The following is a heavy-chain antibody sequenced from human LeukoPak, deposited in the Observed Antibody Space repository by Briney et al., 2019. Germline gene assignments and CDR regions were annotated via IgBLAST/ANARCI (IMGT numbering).Heavy chain of an antibody. Sequence: GGSLRLSCSASGFTFSSYAMHCVRQAPGKGLEYVSAISSNGGSTYYADSVKGRFTISRDNSKNTLYLRMSSLRAEDTAVYYCVKVRFGGVIDPFDYWGQGTLVTVSS. D-gene: IGHD3-16*02. CDR2: ISSNGGST. CDR1: GFTFSSYA. J-gene: IGHJ4*02. V-gene: IGHV3-64D*06. CDR3: VKVRFGGVIDPFDY.